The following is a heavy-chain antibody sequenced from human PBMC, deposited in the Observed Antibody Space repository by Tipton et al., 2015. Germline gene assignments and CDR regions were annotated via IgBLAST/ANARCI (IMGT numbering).Heavy chain of an antibody. J-gene: IGHJ4*02. CDR2: ISHGGNT. D-gene: IGHD3-9*01. Sequence: TLSLTCAVSAYSISSDYYWGWIRQPPGKGLEWIGTISHGGNTFYNPSLKSRVTISADTSKNQFSLRLSSVTAADTAVYYCACHDYDLLTRDYQTVDYWGQGTLVTVSS. V-gene: IGHV4-38-2*01. CDR1: AYSISSDYY. CDR3: ACHDYDLLTRDYQTVDY.